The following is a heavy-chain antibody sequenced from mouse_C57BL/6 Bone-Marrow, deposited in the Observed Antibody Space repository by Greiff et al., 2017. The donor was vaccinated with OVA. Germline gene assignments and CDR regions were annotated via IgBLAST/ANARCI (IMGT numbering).Heavy chain of an antibody. V-gene: IGHV1-26*01. CDR1: GYTFTDYY. J-gene: IGHJ3*01. Sequence: EVQLQQSGPELVKPGASVKISCKASGYTFTDYYMNWVKQSHGKSLEWIGDINPNNGGTSYNQKFKGKATLTVDKSSSTAYMELRSLTSEDSAVYYCASPRKLGSFAYWGQGTLVTVSA. D-gene: IGHD4-1*01. CDR3: ASPRKLGSFAY. CDR2: INPNNGGT.